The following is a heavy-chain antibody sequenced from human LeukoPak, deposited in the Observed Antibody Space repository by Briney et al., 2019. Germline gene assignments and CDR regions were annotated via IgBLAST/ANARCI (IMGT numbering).Heavy chain of an antibody. CDR3: AKDAVGAEPYYFDY. CDR1: GFTFDDYA. V-gene: IGHV3-43D*04. Sequence: PGGSLRLSCAASGFTFDDYAMHWVRQAPGKGLEWVSLISWDGGSTYYADSVKGRFTISRDNSKNSLYLQMNSLRAEDTALYCCAKDAVGAEPYYFDYWGQGTLVTVSS. CDR2: ISWDGGST. J-gene: IGHJ4*02. D-gene: IGHD1-26*01.